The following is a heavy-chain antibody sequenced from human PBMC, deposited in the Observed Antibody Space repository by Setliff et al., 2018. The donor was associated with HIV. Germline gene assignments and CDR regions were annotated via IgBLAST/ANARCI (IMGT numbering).Heavy chain of an antibody. CDR3: ARDDRCSGDTCYYY. CDR1: GDSLSNYY. D-gene: IGHD2-15*01. Sequence: SETLSLTCAVSGDSLSNYYWSWIRQPPGKGLEWIGYVHSTGSTYYNPSLNSRVTIPVDMSKNQFSLRLTSVAATDTAVYYCARDDRCSGDTCYYYWGQGALVTVSS. CDR2: VHSTGST. V-gene: IGHV4-4*09. J-gene: IGHJ4*02.